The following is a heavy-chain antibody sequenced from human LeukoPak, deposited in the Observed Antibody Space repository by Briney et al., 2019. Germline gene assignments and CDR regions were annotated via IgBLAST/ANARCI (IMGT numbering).Heavy chain of an antibody. CDR1: GFTFSDYW. Sequence: GGSLRLSCVASGFTFSDYWMSWVRQAPGKGLEWVANIKPDGSEKSYVDSVKGRFTVSRDNAKNSLYLQMNSLRAEDTAVYYCLGNWFDPWGQGTLVTVSS. CDR2: IKPDGSEK. CDR3: LGNWFDP. J-gene: IGHJ5*02. V-gene: IGHV3-7*01.